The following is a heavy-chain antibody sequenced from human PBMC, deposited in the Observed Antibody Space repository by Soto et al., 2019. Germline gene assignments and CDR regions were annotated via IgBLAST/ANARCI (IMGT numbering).Heavy chain of an antibody. CDR1: GGSISSYY. CDR3: ARHGTIFTFDP. J-gene: IGHJ5*02. V-gene: IGHV4-59*08. D-gene: IGHD3-9*01. CDR2: IYNSGST. Sequence: SETLSLTCTVSGGSISSYYWSWIRQPPGKGLEWIGYIYNSGSTNYNHSLKSRVTISVDKSKNQFSLKLSSLTAADTAVYYCARHGTIFTFDPWGQGTLVTVSS.